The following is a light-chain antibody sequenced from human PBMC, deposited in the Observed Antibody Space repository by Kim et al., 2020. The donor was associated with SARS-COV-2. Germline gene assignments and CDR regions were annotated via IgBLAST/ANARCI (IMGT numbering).Light chain of an antibody. V-gene: IGLV3-1*01. J-gene: IGLJ3*02. CDR2: QDS. CDR1: KLGDKY. Sequence: SYELTQPPSVSVSPGQTASITCSGDKLGDKYACWYQQKPGQSPVLVIYQDSKRPSGIPERFSGSNSGNTATLTISGTQAMDEADYYCQAWDSSTAVFGGGTQRPS. CDR3: QAWDSSTAV.